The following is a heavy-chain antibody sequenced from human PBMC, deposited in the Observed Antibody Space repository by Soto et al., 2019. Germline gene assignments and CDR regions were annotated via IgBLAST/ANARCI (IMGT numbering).Heavy chain of an antibody. CDR2: IERDDDDK. V-gene: IGHV2-70*13. CDR3: AWVKRGGGRCDVQYG. J-gene: IGHJ6*02. D-gene: IGHD4-4*01. Sequence: PTLATATETLRLTCTFSGFSLTSPGMCVSWIRQSPGKALEWLALIERDDDDKYYSTSLKTRLTISKDTRKNQVVLTMANMETADTPTYYCAWVKRGGGRCDVQYGWGQGTSDTGSS. CDR1: GFSLTSPGMC.